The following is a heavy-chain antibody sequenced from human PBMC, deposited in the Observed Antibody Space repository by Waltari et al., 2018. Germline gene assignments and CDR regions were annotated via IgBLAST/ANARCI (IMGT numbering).Heavy chain of an antibody. CDR3: ARDLVDFWSGNDAFDI. D-gene: IGHD3-3*01. Sequence: EVQMGGSGGELGKTGGCLRPSSAASGFTSSSYSTNCGRGGPGKGLEWVSSISSSSSYIYYADSVKGRFTISRDNAKNSLYLQMNSLRAEDTAVYYCARDLVDFWSGNDAFDIWGQGTMVTVSS. CDR1: GFTSSSYS. CDR2: ISSSSSYI. J-gene: IGHJ3*02. V-gene: IGHV3-21*01.